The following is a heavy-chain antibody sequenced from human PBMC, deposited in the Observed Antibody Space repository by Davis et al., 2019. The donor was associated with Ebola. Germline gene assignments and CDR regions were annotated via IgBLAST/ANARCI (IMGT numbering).Heavy chain of an antibody. D-gene: IGHD3-3*01. CDR2: IRSKAYGGTT. Sequence: GGSLRLSCTASGFTFGDYAMSWVRQAPGKGLEWVGFIRSKAYGGTTEYAASVKGRFTISRDDSKSIAYLQMNSLKTEDTAVYYCTRDRTYYDFWSGYYGIHYYGMDVWGQGTTVTVSS. CDR3: TRDRTYYDFWSGYYGIHYYGMDV. J-gene: IGHJ6*02. CDR1: GFTFGDYA. V-gene: IGHV3-49*04.